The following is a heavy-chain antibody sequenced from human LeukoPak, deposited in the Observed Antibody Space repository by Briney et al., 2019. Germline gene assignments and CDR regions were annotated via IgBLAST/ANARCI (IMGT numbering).Heavy chain of an antibody. CDR3: ARLPFTVTSSNSGFDY. CDR2: ISAYNGNT. Sequence: ASVKVSCKASGYTFTSYGISWVRQAPGQGLEWMGWISAYNGNTNYAQKLQGRVTMTTDTSTSTAYMELRSLRSDDTAVYYCARLPFTVTSSNSGFDYWGQGTLVTVSS. J-gene: IGHJ4*02. V-gene: IGHV1-18*01. D-gene: IGHD4-17*01. CDR1: GYTFTSYG.